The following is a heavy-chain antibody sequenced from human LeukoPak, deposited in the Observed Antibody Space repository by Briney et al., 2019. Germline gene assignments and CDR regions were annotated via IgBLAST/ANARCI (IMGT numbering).Heavy chain of an antibody. CDR3: ARATWIQLWLIDY. J-gene: IGHJ4*02. Sequence: GGSLRLSCAASGFTFSSYWMHWVRQAPGKGLAWVSRINSDGSSTSYADSVKGRFTISRDNAKNTLYLQMNSLRAEDTAVYYCARATWIQLWLIDYWGQGTLVTVSS. D-gene: IGHD5-18*01. V-gene: IGHV3-74*01. CDR1: GFTFSSYW. CDR2: INSDGSST.